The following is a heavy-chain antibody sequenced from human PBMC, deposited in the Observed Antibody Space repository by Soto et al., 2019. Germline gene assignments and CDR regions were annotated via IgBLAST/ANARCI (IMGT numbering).Heavy chain of an antibody. CDR2: ISYDGNNK. J-gene: IGHJ4*02. V-gene: IGHV3-30*18. D-gene: IGHD3-3*01. CDR3: ANGGTYYECWRGPIN. Sequence: QVQLVESGGGVVQPGKSLRLSCAASGFTFSSYGMHWVRQAPGKGLEWVAVISYDGNNKYYADSVKGRFTISRDNSKNTLYLQMNSLRAEDTAVYCCANGGTYYECWRGPINWGQGTLVTVSS. CDR1: GFTFSSYG.